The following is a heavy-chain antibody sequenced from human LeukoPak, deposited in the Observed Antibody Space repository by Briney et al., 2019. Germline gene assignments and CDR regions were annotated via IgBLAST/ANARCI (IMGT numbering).Heavy chain of an antibody. CDR3: AKEDSGSPIDY. V-gene: IGHV3-23*01. J-gene: IGHJ4*02. CDR1: GFTFTSYA. D-gene: IGHD1-26*01. CDR2: ISGSGGRT. Sequence: GGSLTLSCAASGFTFTSYAMSWVRQPQGKGMEWVSAISGSGGRTYYADSVKGRFTISRDNSKNTLYLQMNSLRAEDTAVYYCAKEDSGSPIDYWGQGTLVTVSS.